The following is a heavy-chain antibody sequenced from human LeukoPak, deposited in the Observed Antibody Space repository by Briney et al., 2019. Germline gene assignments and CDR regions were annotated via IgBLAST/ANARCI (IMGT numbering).Heavy chain of an antibody. CDR3: ASLDTAYYYYYYMDV. V-gene: IGHV4-34*01. CDR1: GESFNGYY. CDR2: INHSGTT. D-gene: IGHD5-18*01. Sequence: SETLSLTCAVYGESFNGYYWSWIRQPPGKGLEWIGEINHSGTTNYNPSLKSRVTISGDTSKNQFSLKLNSVTAADTAVYYCASLDTAYYYYYYMDVWGKGTTVTVSS. J-gene: IGHJ6*03.